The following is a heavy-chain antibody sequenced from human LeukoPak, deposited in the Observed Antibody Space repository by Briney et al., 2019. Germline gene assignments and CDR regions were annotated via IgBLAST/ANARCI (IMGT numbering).Heavy chain of an antibody. D-gene: IGHD6-19*01. CDR2: ISSSSYI. CDR1: GFTFSSYS. Sequence: GGSLRLSCAASGFTFSSYSMNWVRQAPGKGLEWVSSISSSSYIYYADSVKGRFTISRDNAKNSLYLQMNSLRAEDTAVYYCAPGRAGYSSGWSSFDYWGQGTLVTVSS. CDR3: APGRAGYSSGWSSFDY. V-gene: IGHV3-21*01. J-gene: IGHJ4*02.